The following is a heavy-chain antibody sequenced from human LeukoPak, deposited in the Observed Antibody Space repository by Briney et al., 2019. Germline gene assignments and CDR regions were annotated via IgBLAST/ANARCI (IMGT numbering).Heavy chain of an antibody. Sequence: GESLRLSCAASGFPFTNYAMSWVRQAPGKGLEWVSSIETNGVKTYYADSVKGRFTTSRDNSENTLSLQMNSLRVEDTAVYYCIAAPGPKWYFHYWGQGALVTVSS. J-gene: IGHJ4*02. CDR2: IETNGVKT. D-gene: IGHD6-13*01. V-gene: IGHV3-23*01. CDR1: GFPFTNYA. CDR3: IAAPGPKWYFHY.